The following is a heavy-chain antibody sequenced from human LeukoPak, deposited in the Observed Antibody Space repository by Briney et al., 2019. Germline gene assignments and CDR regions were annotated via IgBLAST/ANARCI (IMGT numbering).Heavy chain of an antibody. J-gene: IGHJ4*02. CDR2: ITSSSTYI. CDR1: GFTFSGYS. CDR3: ARGLGDCSRTSCPNDY. D-gene: IGHD2-2*01. V-gene: IGHV3-21*01. Sequence: GGSLRLSCAASGFTFSGYSMNWVRQAPGKGLEWVSSITSSSTYIYYAGSVKGRFTISRDNAKNSLYLQMNSLRAEDTAVYYCARGLGDCSRTSCPNDYWGQGTLVTISS.